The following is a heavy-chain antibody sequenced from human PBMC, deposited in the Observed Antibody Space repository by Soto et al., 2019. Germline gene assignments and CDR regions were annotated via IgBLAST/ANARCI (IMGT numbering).Heavy chain of an antibody. Sequence: ASVKVSCKASGYSFTDYHIHWVRQAPGQGLEWLGRINPKGGGTSTAQKFQGWVTMTTDTSISTASMELTRLTSDDTAIYYCARGDSTDCSNGVCSFFYNHDMDVWGQGTTVTVSS. D-gene: IGHD2-8*01. CDR2: INPKGGGT. CDR1: GYSFTDYH. V-gene: IGHV1-2*04. J-gene: IGHJ6*02. CDR3: ARGDSTDCSNGVCSFFYNHDMDV.